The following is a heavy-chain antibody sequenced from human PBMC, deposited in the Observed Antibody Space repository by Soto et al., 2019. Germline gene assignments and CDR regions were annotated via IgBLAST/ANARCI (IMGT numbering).Heavy chain of an antibody. CDR1: GYTFRSHG. CDR3: AREMDSGYMHDFDY. D-gene: IGHD6-25*01. CDR2: INPSSGNR. J-gene: IGHJ4*02. Sequence: QVQLVQSGPEVKEPGASVKLSCKTSGYTFRSHGISWVRQALGQGPEWLGWINPSSGNRHFAQKDQDRVTLATDSSTATAYMELRSLTPDDTAMYFCAREMDSGYMHDFDYWGQGTLVTVSS. V-gene: IGHV1-18*04.